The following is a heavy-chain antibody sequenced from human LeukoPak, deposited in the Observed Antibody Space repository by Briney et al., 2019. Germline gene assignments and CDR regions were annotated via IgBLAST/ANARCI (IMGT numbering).Heavy chain of an antibody. CDR1: GFTFCTTS. D-gene: IGHD6-13*01. J-gene: IGHJ4*02. Sequence: GGSLTLSCAASGFTFCTTSMIWDRHAPGIGLVGAANIKQDGADKDYVVSVRGRFTTSEAKTKTYLYLQMISLRDEATDVYYIARDYISWLDYCGQGALVTDSS. CDR2: IKQDGADK. V-gene: IGHV3-7*04. CDR3: ARDYISWLDY.